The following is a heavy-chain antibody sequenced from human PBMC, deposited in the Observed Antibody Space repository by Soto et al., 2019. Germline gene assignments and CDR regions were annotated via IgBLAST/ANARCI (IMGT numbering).Heavy chain of an antibody. CDR3: ARGPLRGYDFWSGYSTKFDY. D-gene: IGHD3-3*01. V-gene: IGHV1-69*13. CDR1: GGTFSSYA. Sequence: ASVKVSCKASGGTFSSYAISWVRQAPGQGLEWMGGIIPIFGTANYAQKFQGRVTITADESTSTAYMELSSLRSEDTAVYYCARGPLRGYDFWSGYSTKFDYWGQGTLVTVSS. CDR2: IIPIFGTA. J-gene: IGHJ4*02.